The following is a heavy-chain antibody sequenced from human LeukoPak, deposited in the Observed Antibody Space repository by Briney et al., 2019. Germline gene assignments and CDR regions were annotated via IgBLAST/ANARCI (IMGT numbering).Heavy chain of an antibody. V-gene: IGHV3-30-3*01. D-gene: IGHD3-16*01. CDR3: ARAPGEWARGVCWFDP. CDR1: GFTFSSYA. J-gene: IGHJ5*02. CDR2: ISYDGSNK. Sequence: PGGSLRLSCAASGFTFSSYAMHWVRQAPGKGLEWVAVISYDGSNKYYADSVKGRFTISRDNSKNTLYLQMNSLRVEDTAVYYCARAPGEWARGVCWFDPWGQGTLVTVSS.